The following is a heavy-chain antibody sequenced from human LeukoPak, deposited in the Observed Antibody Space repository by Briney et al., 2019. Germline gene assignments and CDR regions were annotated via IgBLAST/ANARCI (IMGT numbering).Heavy chain of an antibody. V-gene: IGHV3-74*01. CDR3: ARAREMATNHNADT. J-gene: IGHJ5*02. Sequence: GGSLRLSCAASGFTFSSYWMHWVRQAPGKGLVWVSRINSDGTSTSYADSVKGRFTISRDNAKNTLYLQMYSLRAEDPPVYYCARAREMATNHNADTWGQGTLVTVSS. CDR2: INSDGTST. CDR1: GFTFSSYW. D-gene: IGHD5-24*01.